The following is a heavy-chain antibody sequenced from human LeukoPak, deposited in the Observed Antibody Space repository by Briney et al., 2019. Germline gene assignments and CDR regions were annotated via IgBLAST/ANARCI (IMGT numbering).Heavy chain of an antibody. V-gene: IGHV4-34*01. CDR2: INHSGST. J-gene: IGHJ4*02. CDR1: GFTFSSYS. D-gene: IGHD3-10*01. Sequence: GSLRLSCAASGFTFSSYSMNWVRQAPGKGLEWIGEINHSGSTNYNPSLKSRVTISVDTSKNQFSLKLSSVTAADTAVYYCARGRRLSKYARGVIISTLYFDHWGQGTLVTVSS. CDR3: ARGRRLSKYARGVIISTLYFDH.